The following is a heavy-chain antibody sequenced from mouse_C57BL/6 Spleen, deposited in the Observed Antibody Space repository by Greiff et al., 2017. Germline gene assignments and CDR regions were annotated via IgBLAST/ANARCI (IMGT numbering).Heavy chain of an antibody. D-gene: IGHD2-3*01. V-gene: IGHV2-5*01. CDR1: GFSLTSYG. CDR3: ATSYDVYYGDYFDY. Sequence: VKLMESGPGLVQPSQSLSITCTVSGFSLTSYGVHWVRQSPGKGLEWLGVIWRGGSTDYNAAFMSRLSITKDNTKSQVFFKMNSLQADDTAIYSSATSYDVYYGDYFDYWGQGTTLTVSS. CDR2: IWRGGST. J-gene: IGHJ2*01.